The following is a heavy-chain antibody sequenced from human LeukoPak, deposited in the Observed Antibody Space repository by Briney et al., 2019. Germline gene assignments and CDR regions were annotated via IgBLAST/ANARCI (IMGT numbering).Heavy chain of an antibody. D-gene: IGHD5-18*01. CDR2: IYYTGAT. CDR3: ARAGYSYGMGYYFDY. Sequence: SETLSLTGTVSGGSISSYYWSWIRLPPGKGLEWIGYIYYTGATYYNPSLKSRVTISLDTSKNRFSLKLSSVTAADAAVYYCARAGYSYGMGYYFDYWGQEALVTVSS. CDR1: GGSISSYY. J-gene: IGHJ4*02. V-gene: IGHV4-59*01.